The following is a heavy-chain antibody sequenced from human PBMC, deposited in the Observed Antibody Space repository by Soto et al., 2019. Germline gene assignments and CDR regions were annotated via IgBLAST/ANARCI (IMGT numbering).Heavy chain of an antibody. J-gene: IGHJ4*02. CDR1: NDSISPYY. D-gene: IGHD3-10*01. V-gene: IGHV4-59*08. CDR3: ARHFPLLHSGSHYFDL. CDR2: IYYSGST. Sequence: QVQLQESGPGLVKPSETLSLTCTVSNDSISPYYWSWIRQPPGQGLEWIGFIYYSGSTTYNPSRXGXVXIXXTTSQIQFSLNLTPVTAADSAISYCARHFPLLHSGSHYFDLWGQGTLVTVSS.